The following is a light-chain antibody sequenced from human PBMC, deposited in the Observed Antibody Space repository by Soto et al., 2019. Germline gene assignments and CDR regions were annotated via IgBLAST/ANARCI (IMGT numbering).Light chain of an antibody. CDR1: SSNIGAGYD. CDR3: QSYDSSLSGLRVV. CDR2: GNS. Sequence: QPVLTQPPSVSGAPGQRVTISCTGSSSNIGAGYDVHWYQQLPGTAPKLLIYGNSNRPSGVPDRFSGSKSGTSASLAITGLQAEDEADYYCQSYDSSLSGLRVVFGGGTQLTVL. J-gene: IGLJ2*01. V-gene: IGLV1-40*01.